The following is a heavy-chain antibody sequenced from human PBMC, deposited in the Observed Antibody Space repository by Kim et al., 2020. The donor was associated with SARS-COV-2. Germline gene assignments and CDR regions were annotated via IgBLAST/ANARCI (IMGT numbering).Heavy chain of an antibody. Sequence: GGSLRLSCAASGFTFSSYAMSWVRQAPGKGLEWVSAISGSGGSTYYADSVKGRFAISRDNSKNTLYLQMNSLRAEDTAVYYCAKDDYDFWSGYFGYWGQGTLVTVSS. CDR2: ISGSGGST. V-gene: IGHV3-23*01. J-gene: IGHJ4*02. CDR3: AKDDYDFWSGYFGY. D-gene: IGHD3-3*01. CDR1: GFTFSSYA.